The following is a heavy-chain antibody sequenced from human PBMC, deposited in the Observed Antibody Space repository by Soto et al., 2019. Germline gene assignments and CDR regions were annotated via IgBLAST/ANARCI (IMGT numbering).Heavy chain of an antibody. CDR1: GYTFTGYY. D-gene: IGHD3-16*01. Sequence: QVQLVQSGAEVKKPGASVKVSCKASGYTFTGYYMHWVRQAPGQGLEWMGWINPNSGGTNYAQKFQGRVTRTRDPSISPAYMELSRLRSDETAVYYCARAWGLRAVYGMDVWGQGTTVTVSS. CDR2: INPNSGGT. CDR3: ARAWGLRAVYGMDV. V-gene: IGHV1-2*02. J-gene: IGHJ6*02.